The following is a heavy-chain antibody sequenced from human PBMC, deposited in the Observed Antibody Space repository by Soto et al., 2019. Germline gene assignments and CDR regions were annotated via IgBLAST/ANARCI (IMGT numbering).Heavy chain of an antibody. CDR3: ARHGYYYFYMYV. V-gene: IGHV4-59*08. CDR2: IYYSGST. Sequence: SETLSLTCTVSGGSISSYYYSWIRQPPGKGLERIGYIYYSGSTSYNPSLKSRVTISVDTSKNQFSLKLSSVTAADTAVYYCARHGYYYFYMYVWGKGTTVTVSS. J-gene: IGHJ6*03. CDR1: GGSISSYY.